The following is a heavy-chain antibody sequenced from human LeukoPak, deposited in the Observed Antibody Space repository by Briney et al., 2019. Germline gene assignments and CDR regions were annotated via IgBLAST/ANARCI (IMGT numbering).Heavy chain of an antibody. V-gene: IGHV4-39*01. D-gene: IGHD4-23*01. Sequence: SETLSLTCTVSGGSISSSSYYWGWIRQPPGKGLEWIGSIYYSGITYYNPSLKSRVTISVDTSKNQFSLQLSSVTAADTAVYYCARGPRNYGGRLDYWGQGTLVTVSS. CDR3: ARGPRNYGGRLDY. CDR2: IYYSGIT. CDR1: GGSISSSSYY. J-gene: IGHJ4*02.